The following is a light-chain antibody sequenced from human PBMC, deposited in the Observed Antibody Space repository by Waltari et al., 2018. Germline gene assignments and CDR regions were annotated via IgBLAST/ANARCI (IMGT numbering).Light chain of an antibody. CDR2: EYN. J-gene: IGLJ3*02. Sequence: SYELTQPPSVPVSQGQPARITCPGDALPMKYGFFNSQKSGQAPALVIYEYNKRPSGIPERFSGSSSGTLSTLTVSGAQVDDEADYYCCSPDSSGNHWVFGGGTKLAVL. CDR1: ALPMKY. CDR3: CSPDSSGNHWV. V-gene: IGLV3-10*01.